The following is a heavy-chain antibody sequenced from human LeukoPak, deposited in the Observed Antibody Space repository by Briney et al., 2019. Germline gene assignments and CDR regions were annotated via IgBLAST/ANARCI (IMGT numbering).Heavy chain of an antibody. D-gene: IGHD3-10*01. CDR2: INHSGST. CDR1: GGSFSGYY. CDR3: ARGLIIRYYGSGSPLDY. Sequence: PSETLSLTCAVYGGSFSGYYWSWIRQPPGKGLEWIGEINHSGSTNYNPSLKSRVTISVDTSKNQFSLKLSSVTAADTAVYYCARGLIIRYYGSGSPLDYWGQGTLVTVSS. V-gene: IGHV4-34*01. J-gene: IGHJ4*02.